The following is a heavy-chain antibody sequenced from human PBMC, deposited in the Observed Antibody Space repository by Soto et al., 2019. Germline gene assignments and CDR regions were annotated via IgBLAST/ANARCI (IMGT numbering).Heavy chain of an antibody. CDR3: GRVVVVPASIVRRVDY. V-gene: IGHV1-18*01. CDR1: GYTFTSYG. D-gene: IGHD2-2*02. Sequence: ASVKVSCKASGYTFTSYGISWVRPAPGQGLEWMGWISAYNGNTNYAQKLQGRVTMTTDTSTSTAYMELRSLRSDDTAVYYCGRVVVVPASIVRRVDYWGQGTLVTVSS. J-gene: IGHJ4*02. CDR2: ISAYNGNT.